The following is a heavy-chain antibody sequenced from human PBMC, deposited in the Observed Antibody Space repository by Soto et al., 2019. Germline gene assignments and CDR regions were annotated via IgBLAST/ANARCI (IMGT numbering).Heavy chain of an antibody. J-gene: IGHJ4*02. CDR3: AHLIVRGAGCDY. CDR2: IYWDDDK. D-gene: IGHD3-10*01. Sequence: QITLKESGPTLVKPTQTRTLTCTFSGLSLRSGGVGVGWIRQPPGEALEWLALIYWDDDKRYSPSLKSMLNITKDNTKIHVVIKMTNMDPMDTATYYCAHLIVRGAGCDYWGQGTRVTVSS. CDR1: GLSLRSGGVG. V-gene: IGHV2-5*02.